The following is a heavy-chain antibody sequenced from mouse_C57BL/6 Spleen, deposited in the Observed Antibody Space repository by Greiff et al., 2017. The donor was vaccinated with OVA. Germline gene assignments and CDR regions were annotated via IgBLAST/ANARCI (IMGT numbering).Heavy chain of an antibody. Sequence: QVQLKESGPGLVQPSQSLSITCTVSGFSLTSYGVHWVRQSPGKGLAWLGVIWSGGSTDYNAAFISRLSISKDNSKSQVFLKMNSLQAYDTAIYYCARGGNFDVWGTGTTVTVSS. J-gene: IGHJ1*03. CDR1: GFSLTSYG. V-gene: IGHV2-2*01. CDR2: IWSGGST. CDR3: ARGGNFDV.